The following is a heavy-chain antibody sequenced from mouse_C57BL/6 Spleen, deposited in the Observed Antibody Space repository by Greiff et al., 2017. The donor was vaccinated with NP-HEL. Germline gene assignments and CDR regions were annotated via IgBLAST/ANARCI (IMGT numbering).Heavy chain of an antibody. J-gene: IGHJ4*01. Sequence: QVQLQQSGPELVKPGASVKLSCKASGYTLTSYDINWVKQRPGQGLEWIGWIYPRDGSTKYNEKFKGKAKLTVDTSASTAYMELHSLTSEDSAVYFCARTITTVVATGAMDYWGQGPSVTVSS. V-gene: IGHV1-85*01. CDR1: GYTLTSYD. CDR2: IYPRDGST. CDR3: ARTITTVVATGAMDY. D-gene: IGHD1-1*01.